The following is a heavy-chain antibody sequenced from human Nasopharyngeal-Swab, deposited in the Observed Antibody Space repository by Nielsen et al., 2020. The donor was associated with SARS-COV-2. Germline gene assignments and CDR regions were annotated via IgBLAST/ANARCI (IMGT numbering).Heavy chain of an antibody. D-gene: IGHD4-23*01. CDR1: GFTFSSYA. J-gene: IGHJ4*02. V-gene: IGHV3-23*01. CDR3: AKDLGVESPLWFDY. Sequence: GGSLRLSCTASGFTFSSYAMSWVRQAPGKGLEWVSAISGSGGSTYYAESVKGRFTISRDNSKNTLYLQMSSLRAEDTAIYYCAKDLGVESPLWFDYWGQGTLLTVSS. CDR2: ISGSGGST.